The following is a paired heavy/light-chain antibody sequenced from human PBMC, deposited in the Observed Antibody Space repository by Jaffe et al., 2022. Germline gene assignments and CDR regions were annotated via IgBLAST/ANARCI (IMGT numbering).Heavy chain of an antibody. V-gene: IGHV3-23*01. D-gene: IGHD2-2*01. CDR1: GFTFSTYA. J-gene: IGHJ6*03. CDR2: ISDSGSTT. CDR3: AKWGCSSTTCYAFYYYYMDV. Sequence: EVQLLESGGGLVQPGGSLRLSCAASGFTFSTYAMTWARQAPGKGLEWVSGISDSGSTTWYADSVKGRFTISRDNSKNTVDLQMDSLRAEDTAVYYCAKWGCSSTTCYAFYYYYMDVWGKGTTVTVSS.
Light chain of an antibody. CDR1: SSNIGNNY. CDR2: DNR. CDR3: GTWDSTLSAGV. V-gene: IGLV1-51*01. J-gene: IGLJ3*02. Sequence: QSVLTQPPSVSAAPGQKVTISCSGSSSNIGNNYVSWYQQLPESAPKLLIYDNRKRPLGIPDRFSGSKSGTSATLGITGLQTGDEADYYCGTWDSTLSAGVFGGGTKLTVL.